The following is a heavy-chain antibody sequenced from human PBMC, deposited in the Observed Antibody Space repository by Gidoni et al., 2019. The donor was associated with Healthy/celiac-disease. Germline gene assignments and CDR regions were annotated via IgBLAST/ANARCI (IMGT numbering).Heavy chain of an antibody. CDR3: ARAYDSSGLDWFDP. D-gene: IGHD3-22*01. Sequence: QLQLQESGSGLVKPSQTLSLTCAVPVGSISSGDYSWSWIRQPPGKGLEWIGYIYHSGSTYYNPSLKSRVTMSVDRSKNQFSLKLSSVTAADTAVYYCARAYDSSGLDWFDPWGQGTLVTVSS. V-gene: IGHV4-30-2*01. CDR1: VGSISSGDYS. J-gene: IGHJ5*02. CDR2: IYHSGST.